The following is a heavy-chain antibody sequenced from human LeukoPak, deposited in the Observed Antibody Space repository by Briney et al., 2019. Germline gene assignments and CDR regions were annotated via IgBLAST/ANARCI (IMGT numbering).Heavy chain of an antibody. J-gene: IGHJ3*02. D-gene: IGHD3-16*01. CDR3: ASSYDKGAFDI. Sequence: KGRFTVSRDNSKNTLYLQMNSLRAEDTAVYYCASSYDKGAFDIWGQGTMVTVSS. V-gene: IGHV3-53*01.